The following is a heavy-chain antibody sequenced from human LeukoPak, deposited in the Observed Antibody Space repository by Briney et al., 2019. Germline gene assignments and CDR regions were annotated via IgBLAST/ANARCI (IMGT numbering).Heavy chain of an antibody. Sequence: SETLSLTCTVSGDSISRSTYYWAWIRQPPGKGLEWIGSVYYGRSPYFNPSLESRATTSVDTSKNHFSLKMSSVTAADTAVYYCARSSGTGTFSYWGQGTLVTVSS. J-gene: IGHJ4*02. CDR2: VYYGRSP. V-gene: IGHV4-39*02. CDR1: GDSISRSTYY. D-gene: IGHD6-25*01. CDR3: ARSSGTGTFSY.